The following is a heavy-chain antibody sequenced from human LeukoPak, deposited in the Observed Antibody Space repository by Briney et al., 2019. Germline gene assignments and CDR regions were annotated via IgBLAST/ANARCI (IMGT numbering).Heavy chain of an antibody. CDR2: ISYDGSNK. D-gene: IGHD3-9*01. Sequence: PGGSLRLSCAASGFTFSSYAIHWVRQAPGKGLEWVSVISYDGSNKYYADSVKGRFTTSRDNAKNSLYLQMNSLRAEDTAVYYCARDSQGEPTLRYFDWQTEYYFDYWGQGTLVTVSS. J-gene: IGHJ4*02. CDR1: GFTFSSYA. V-gene: IGHV3-30-3*01. CDR3: ARDSQGEPTLRYFDWQTEYYFDY.